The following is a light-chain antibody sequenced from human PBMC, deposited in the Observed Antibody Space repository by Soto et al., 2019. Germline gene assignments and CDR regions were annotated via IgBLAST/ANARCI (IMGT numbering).Light chain of an antibody. J-gene: IGKJ1*01. CDR3: HQYENWPKT. Sequence: EIVLTQSPGTLSLSPGERATLSCRASQTVSSSYLAWYQQKPGQAPRLLIYGASTRATGIPGRFSGSASGTDFTLTISRLEPEDFAVYFCHQYENWPKTFGQGTKVEI. CDR2: GAS. V-gene: IGKV3-20*01. CDR1: QTVSSSY.